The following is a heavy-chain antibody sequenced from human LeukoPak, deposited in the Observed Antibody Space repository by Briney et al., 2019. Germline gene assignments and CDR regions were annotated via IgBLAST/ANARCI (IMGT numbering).Heavy chain of an antibody. CDR1: GFTLSTYW. CDR3: ARGFPYYYDTSGYFFDY. V-gene: IGHV3-7*01. D-gene: IGHD3-22*01. J-gene: IGHJ4*02. Sequence: PGGSLRLSCAASGFTLSTYWMTWVRQAPGKGLEWVANIKQDGSEKYYVDSVKGRFTISRDNAKNSLYLQMNSLRAEDTAVYYCARGFPYYYDTSGYFFDYWGQGTLVTVSS. CDR2: IKQDGSEK.